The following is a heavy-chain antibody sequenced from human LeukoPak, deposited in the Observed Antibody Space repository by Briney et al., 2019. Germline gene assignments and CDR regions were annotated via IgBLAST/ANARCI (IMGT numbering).Heavy chain of an antibody. CDR1: GYTFTSYD. CDR2: INPNSGGT. V-gene: IGHV1-2*02. D-gene: IGHD4-23*01. J-gene: IGHJ5*02. Sequence: ASVKVSCKASGYTFTSYDINWVRQATGQGLEWMGWINPNSGGTNYAQKFQGRVTMTRDTSISTAYMELSRLRSDDTAVYYCARVFTVVTPNWFDPWGQGTLVTVSS. CDR3: ARVFTVVTPNWFDP.